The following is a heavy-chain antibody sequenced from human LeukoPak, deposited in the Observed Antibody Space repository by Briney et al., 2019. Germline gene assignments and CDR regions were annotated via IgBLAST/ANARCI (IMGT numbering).Heavy chain of an antibody. D-gene: IGHD4-23*01. V-gene: IGHV4-59*01. Sequence: PSETLSLTCTVSGGSISSYYWSWIRQPPGKGLEWIGSIYYSGSTYYNPSLKSRVTISVDTSKNQFSLKLSSVTAADTAMYYCARVSRGNSVGGDYWGQGTLVTVSS. CDR1: GGSISSYY. CDR2: IYYSGST. J-gene: IGHJ4*02. CDR3: ARVSRGNSVGGDY.